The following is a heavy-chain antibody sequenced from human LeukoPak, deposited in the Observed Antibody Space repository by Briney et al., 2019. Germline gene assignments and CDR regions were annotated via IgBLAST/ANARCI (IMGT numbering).Heavy chain of an antibody. D-gene: IGHD3-16*01. J-gene: IGHJ4*02. CDR2: IYHSGST. CDR1: GGSISSAGYS. CDR3: ARLGRYDYFIDY. Sequence: SQTLSLTCAVSGGSISSAGYSWSWIRQPPGKGLEWIGCIYHSGSTYYNSSLKSRVTISVDRSKNQFSLKLTSVTAADTAVYYCARLGRYDYFIDYWGQGTLVTVSS. V-gene: IGHV4-30-2*01.